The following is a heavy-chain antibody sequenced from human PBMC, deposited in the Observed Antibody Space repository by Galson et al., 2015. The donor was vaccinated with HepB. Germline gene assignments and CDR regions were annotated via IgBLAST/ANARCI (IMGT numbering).Heavy chain of an antibody. Sequence: SLRLSCAASGFTFSSYGMHWVRQAPGKGLEWVAVIWYDGSNKYYADSVKGRFTISRDNSKNTLYLQMNSLRAEDTAVYYCARAGYDFWSGYYVVLGMDVWGQGTTVTISS. CDR1: GFTFSSYG. V-gene: IGHV3-33*01. J-gene: IGHJ6*02. CDR2: IWYDGSNK. CDR3: ARAGYDFWSGYYVVLGMDV. D-gene: IGHD3-3*01.